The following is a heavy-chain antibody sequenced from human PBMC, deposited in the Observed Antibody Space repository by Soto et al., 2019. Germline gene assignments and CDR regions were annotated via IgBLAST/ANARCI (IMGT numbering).Heavy chain of an antibody. D-gene: IGHD3-22*01. V-gene: IGHV1-18*01. J-gene: IGHJ6*02. Sequence: QVQLVQSGAEVKKPGASVKVSCKASGYTFTSYGISWVRQAPGQGLEWMGWISAYNGNTNYAQTLQGRVTITTDTSTSTAYMELRSLISDDTAVYYCARAHPYYYDSSGYYRRHYYYGMDFWGQGTTVTVAS. CDR3: ARAHPYYYDSSGYYRRHYYYGMDF. CDR2: ISAYNGNT. CDR1: GYTFTSYG.